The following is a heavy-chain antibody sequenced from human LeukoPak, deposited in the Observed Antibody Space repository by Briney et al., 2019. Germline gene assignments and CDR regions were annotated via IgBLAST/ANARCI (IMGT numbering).Heavy chain of an antibody. CDR1: GFTFSSYW. J-gene: IGHJ4*02. CDR2: IKQDGSEK. Sequence: GGSLRLSCAASGFTFSSYWMSWVRQAPGKGLEWVANIKQDGSEKCYVDSVKGRFTISRDNAKNSVYLEMNSLRVEDTAVYYCARDKIVGATNFDYWGQGTLVTVSS. D-gene: IGHD1-26*01. CDR3: ARDKIVGATNFDY. V-gene: IGHV3-7*01.